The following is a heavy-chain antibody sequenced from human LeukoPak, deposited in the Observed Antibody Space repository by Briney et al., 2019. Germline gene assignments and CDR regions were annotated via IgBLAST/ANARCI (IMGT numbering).Heavy chain of an antibody. CDR2: IYYSGST. CDR1: GGSISSGDYY. V-gene: IGHV4-30-4*08. D-gene: IGHD3-9*01. Sequence: PSKTLSLTCTVSGGSISSGDYYWSWIRQPPGKGLEWIGYIYYSGSTYYNPSLKSRVTISVDTSKNQFSLKLNSVTAADTAVYYCARDRRYDILTGYYPYYYYMDVWGKGTTVTVSS. J-gene: IGHJ6*03. CDR3: ARDRRYDILTGYYPYYYYMDV.